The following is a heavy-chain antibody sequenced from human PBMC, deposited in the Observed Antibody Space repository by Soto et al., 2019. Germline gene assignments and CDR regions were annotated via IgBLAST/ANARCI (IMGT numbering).Heavy chain of an antibody. CDR1: GFTVSSNY. CDR3: ERGYYYDSSGSDFDY. CDR2: IYSVGST. Sequence: GGSLRLSCAASGFTVSSNYMSWVRQAPGKGLEWVSVIYSVGSTYYADSVKGRFTISRDNSKNTLYLQMNSLRAEDTAVYYCERGYYYDSSGSDFDYWGQGNLVTVAS. J-gene: IGHJ4*02. D-gene: IGHD3-22*01. V-gene: IGHV3-53*01.